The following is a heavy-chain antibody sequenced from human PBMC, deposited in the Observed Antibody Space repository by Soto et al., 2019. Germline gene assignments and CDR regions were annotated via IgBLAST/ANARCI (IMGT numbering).Heavy chain of an antibody. CDR1: GGSISSGDYY. Sequence: QVQLQESGPGLVKPSQTLSLTCTVSGGSISSGDYYWSWIRQPPGKGLEWIGYIYYSGSTYYNPSLKSRVTISVDTSKNQFSLKLSSVTAADTAVYYCARQAHTDYYDSSGYYSDFDIWGQGTMVTVSS. D-gene: IGHD3-22*01. V-gene: IGHV4-30-4*01. J-gene: IGHJ3*02. CDR2: IYYSGST. CDR3: ARQAHTDYYDSSGYYSDFDI.